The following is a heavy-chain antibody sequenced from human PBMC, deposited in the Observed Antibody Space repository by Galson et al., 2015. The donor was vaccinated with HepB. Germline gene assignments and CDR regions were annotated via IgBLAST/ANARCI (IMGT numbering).Heavy chain of an antibody. V-gene: IGHV3-66*01. CDR3: ARDVGATTEGLYYYGMDV. CDR1: GFTVSSNY. D-gene: IGHD1-26*01. CDR2: IYSGGST. J-gene: IGHJ6*02. Sequence: SLRLSCAASGFTVSSNYMSWVRQAPGKGLEWVSVIYSGGSTYYAGSVRGRFTISRDNSKNTLYLQMNSLRAEDTAVYYCARDVGATTEGLYYYGMDVWGQGTTVTVSS.